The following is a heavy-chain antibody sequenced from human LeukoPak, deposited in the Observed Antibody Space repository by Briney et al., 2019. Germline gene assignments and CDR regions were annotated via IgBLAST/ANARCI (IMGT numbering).Heavy chain of an antibody. V-gene: IGHV1-69*04. CDR3: ARYLYGDYDSYYYYGMDV. CDR1: GGTFSSYA. J-gene: IGHJ6*02. D-gene: IGHD4-17*01. CDR2: IIPILGIA. Sequence: GASVKVSCKASGGTFSSYAISWVRQAPGQGLEWMGRIIPILGIANYAQKFQGRVTITADKSTSTAYMELSSLRSEDTAVYYCARYLYGDYDSYYYYGMDVWGQGTTVTVSS.